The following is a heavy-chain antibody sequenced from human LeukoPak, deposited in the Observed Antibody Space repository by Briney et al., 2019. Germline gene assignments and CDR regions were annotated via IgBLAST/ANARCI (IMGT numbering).Heavy chain of an antibody. CDR1: GYTFDTST. CDR2: ISPNNGNT. D-gene: IGHD2/OR15-2a*01. Sequence: ASVKVSCKAFGYTFDTSTISWVRQAPGQRLEWMGGISPNNGNTHYAQGVQGRVTMTTDTSRSTAYMELRSLRSDDTAVYYCTRVRNSNNWWGAFDIWGQGTMITVSS. CDR3: TRVRNSNNWWGAFDI. V-gene: IGHV1-18*01. J-gene: IGHJ3*02.